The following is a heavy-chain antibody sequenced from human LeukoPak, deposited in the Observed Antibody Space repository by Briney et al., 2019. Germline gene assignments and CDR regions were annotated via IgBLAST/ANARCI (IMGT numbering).Heavy chain of an antibody. CDR1: GYSISSGYY. CDR3: ARVPGPNWFDP. J-gene: IGHJ5*02. Sequence: SETLSLTCTVSGYSISSGYYWGWIRQPPGKGLEWIGSIYQSGSTYYNPSLKSRVTISVDTSKNQFSLKLSSVTAADTAVYFCARVPGPNWFDPWGQGTLVTVSS. CDR2: IYQSGST. V-gene: IGHV4-38-2*02.